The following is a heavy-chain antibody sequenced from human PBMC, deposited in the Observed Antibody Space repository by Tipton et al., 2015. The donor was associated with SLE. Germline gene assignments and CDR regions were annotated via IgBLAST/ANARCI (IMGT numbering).Heavy chain of an antibody. V-gene: IGHV4-61*02. CDR1: GGSISSDGYY. Sequence: LRLSCTVSGGSISSDGYYWNWIRQPAGKRLEWIGRIYSSGSTNYNPSLKSRVTISVDTSKNQFSLKLTSVTAADTAVYYCARDRYYGSGRFDYWGQGILVTVSS. CDR3: ARDRYYGSGRFDY. D-gene: IGHD3-10*01. CDR2: IYSSGST. J-gene: IGHJ4*02.